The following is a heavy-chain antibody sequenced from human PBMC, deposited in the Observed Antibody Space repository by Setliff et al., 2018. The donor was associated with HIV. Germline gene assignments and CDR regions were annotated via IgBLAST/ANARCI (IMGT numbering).Heavy chain of an antibody. D-gene: IGHD2-15*01. V-gene: IGHV3-23*01. CDR3: AKDQAVVTPRYDAFDI. CDR1: GFTFSSYA. Sequence: AGGSLRLSCASSGFTFSSYAMNWVRQAPGKGLEWVSAITGGGDHTYYAYSVKGRFTISRDNSKNTLYLQMNSLRAEDTAVYYCAKDQAVVTPRYDAFDIWGQGTMVTVSS. CDR2: ITGGGDHT. J-gene: IGHJ3*02.